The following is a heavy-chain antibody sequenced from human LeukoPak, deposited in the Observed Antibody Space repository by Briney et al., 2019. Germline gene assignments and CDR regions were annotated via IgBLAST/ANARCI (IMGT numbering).Heavy chain of an antibody. J-gene: IGHJ2*01. CDR2: ISSSSSTI. Sequence: GGSLRLSCAASGFTFSSYSMNWVRQAPGKGLEWVSYISSSSSTIYYADSVKGRFTISSDNAKNSLYLQMNSLRAEDTAVYYCARELQFLEWLNWYFDLWGRGTLVTVSS. D-gene: IGHD3-3*01. CDR1: GFTFSSYS. V-gene: IGHV3-48*01. CDR3: ARELQFLEWLNWYFDL.